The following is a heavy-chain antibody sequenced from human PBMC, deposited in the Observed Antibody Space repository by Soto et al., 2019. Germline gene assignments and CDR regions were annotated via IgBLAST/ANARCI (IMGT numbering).Heavy chain of an antibody. CDR2: IYYSGST. CDR1: GGYISSYY. V-gene: IGHV4-59*01. Sequence: QVQLQESGPGLVKPSETLSLTCTVSGGYISSYYWTWIRQPPGKGLEWIGYIYYSGSTNYNPSLKSRVTMSIDTSKKQFSLKLSSVTAADTAVYYCARAFGSTMPSLFWGQGTLVTVSS. D-gene: IGHD2-2*01. J-gene: IGHJ4*02. CDR3: ARAFGSTMPSLF.